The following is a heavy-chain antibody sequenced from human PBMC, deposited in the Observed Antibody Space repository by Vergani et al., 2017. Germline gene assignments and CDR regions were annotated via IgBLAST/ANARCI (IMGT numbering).Heavy chain of an antibody. D-gene: IGHD2-15*01. CDR3: AKRYCSGGSCYP. CDR1: GGSFSGYY. Sequence: QVQLQQWGAGLLKPSETLSLTCAVYGGSFSGYYWSWIRQPPGKGLEWIGEINHSGSTNYNPSLKSRVTISVDTSKNQFSLKLSSVTAADTAVYYCAKRYCSGGSCYPWGQGTLVTVSS. V-gene: IGHV4-34*01. CDR2: INHSGST. J-gene: IGHJ5*02.